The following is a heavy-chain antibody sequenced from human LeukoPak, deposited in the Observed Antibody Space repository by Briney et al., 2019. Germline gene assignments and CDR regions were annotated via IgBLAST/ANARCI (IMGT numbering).Heavy chain of an antibody. CDR1: GLSIRSGRV. CDR3: ARGGSRGRSWYTNSFAP. J-gene: IGHJ5*02. CDR2: INHSGST. Sequence: RTSEALSLTCSVSGLSIRSGRVWGWVRQPPGKGLGWIGEINHSGSTNYNPSLKRRVTISVDTCKNYFSLKLSSVTPAAPAVYSCARGGSRGRSWYTNSFAPWGQGTLVTASS. V-gene: IGHV4-38-2*02. D-gene: IGHD6-13*01.